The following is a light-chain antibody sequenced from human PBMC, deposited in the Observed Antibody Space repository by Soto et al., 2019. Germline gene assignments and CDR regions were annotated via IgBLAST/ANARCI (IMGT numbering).Light chain of an antibody. CDR2: DVS. J-gene: IGLJ1*01. V-gene: IGLV2-14*03. CDR3: SSYTTSSSYV. CDR1: SSDVGGYNY. Sequence: QSALTQPASVSGSPGQSITISCTGTSSDVGGYNYVSWYQQHPGKAPKVMIYDVSNRPSGVSNRFSGSKSVNTASLTISGLQAEYEADYYCSSYTTSSSYVFGTWTKVTFL.